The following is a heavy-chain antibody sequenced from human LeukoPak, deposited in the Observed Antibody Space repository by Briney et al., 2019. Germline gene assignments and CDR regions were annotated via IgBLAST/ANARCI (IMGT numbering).Heavy chain of an antibody. CDR3: AKGHYYGSGSLDY. J-gene: IGHJ4*02. V-gene: IGHV3-23*01. CDR1: GFTFSNFA. Sequence: GGSLRLSCAASGFTFSNFAMNWVRQAPGKGLEWVSTISGSGGITYYADSVKGRFTISRDNSKNTLYVQMNSQRAEDTAVYYCAKGHYYGSGSLDYWGQGTLVTVSS. D-gene: IGHD3-10*01. CDR2: ISGSGGIT.